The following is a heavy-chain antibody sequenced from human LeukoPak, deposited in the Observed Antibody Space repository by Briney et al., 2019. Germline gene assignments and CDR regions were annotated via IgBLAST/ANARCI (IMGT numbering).Heavy chain of an antibody. CDR1: GFTFSSYA. Sequence: GGSLRLSCAASGFTFSSYAMSWVRQAPGKGLEWASAISGSGGSTYYADSVKGRFTISRDNSKNTLYLQMNSLRAEDTAVYYCAKVGSGWYNGYWGQGTLVTVSS. CDR2: ISGSGGST. J-gene: IGHJ4*02. CDR3: AKVGSGWYNGY. D-gene: IGHD6-19*01. V-gene: IGHV3-23*01.